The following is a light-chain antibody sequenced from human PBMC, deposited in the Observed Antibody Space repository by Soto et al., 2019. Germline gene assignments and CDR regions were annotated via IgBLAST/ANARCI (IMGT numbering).Light chain of an antibody. J-gene: IGKJ1*01. CDR1: QSISSW. Sequence: DIRMTQSPSTLSASVGDRVTITCRASQSISSWLAWYQQKPGKAPKLLIYDASSLESGVPSRFSGIGSGTEFTLTITRLQPADFANYYCQQYNTYWTFGQGTQVDIK. CDR3: QQYNTYWT. V-gene: IGKV1-5*01. CDR2: DAS.